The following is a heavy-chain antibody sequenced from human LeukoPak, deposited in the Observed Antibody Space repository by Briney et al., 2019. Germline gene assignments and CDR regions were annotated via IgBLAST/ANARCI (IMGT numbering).Heavy chain of an antibody. CDR3: ASLSGGSNGMDV. J-gene: IGHJ6*02. CDR2: IAYDGSLR. Sequence: GGSLRLSCAASGFRFSDYGMHWVRQAPGKGLEWVAVIAYDGSLRYYADYVKGRFTISRDNAKNSLYLQMNSLRAEDTAVYYCASLSGGSNGMDVWGQGTTVTVSS. D-gene: IGHD2-15*01. V-gene: IGHV3-30*03. CDR1: GFRFSDYG.